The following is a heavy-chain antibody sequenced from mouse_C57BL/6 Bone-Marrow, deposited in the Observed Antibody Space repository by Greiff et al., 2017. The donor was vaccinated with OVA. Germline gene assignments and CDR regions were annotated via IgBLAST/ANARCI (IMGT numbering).Heavy chain of an antibody. CDR3: TGSEYDYDDAMDY. D-gene: IGHD2-4*01. J-gene: IGHJ4*01. CDR2: IRLKSDNYAT. Sequence: DVLLVASGGGLVQPGGSMKLSCVASGFTFSNYWMNWVRQSPEKGLEWVAQIRLKSDNYATHYAESVKGRFTISRDDSKSSVYLQMNNLRAEDTGIYYCTGSEYDYDDAMDYWGQGTSVTVSS. CDR1: GFTFSNYW. V-gene: IGHV6-3*01.